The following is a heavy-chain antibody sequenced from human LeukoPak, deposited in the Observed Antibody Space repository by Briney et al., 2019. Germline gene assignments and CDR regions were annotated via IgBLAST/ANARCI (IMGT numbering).Heavy chain of an antibody. Sequence: GGSLRLSCAASGFTFSSYAMSWVRQAPGKGLEWVSAISGSGGSTYYADSVKGRFTISRDNSKNTLYLQMNSLRAEDTAVYYCAKGYWGVPAAISDAFDIWGQGTMVTVSS. CDR1: GFTFSSYA. D-gene: IGHD2-2*01. CDR2: ISGSGGST. V-gene: IGHV3-23*01. CDR3: AKGYWGVPAAISDAFDI. J-gene: IGHJ3*02.